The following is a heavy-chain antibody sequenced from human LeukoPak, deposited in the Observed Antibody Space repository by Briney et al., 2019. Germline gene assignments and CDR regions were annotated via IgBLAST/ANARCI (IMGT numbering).Heavy chain of an antibody. D-gene: IGHD3-3*01. CDR3: ARGPGGFWSGYYTVGYYYYYMDV. CDR2: MNPNSGNT. Sequence: ASVTVSCKASGYTFTSYDINWVRQATGQGLEGMGWMNPNSGNTGYAQKFQGRVTMTRNTSISTAYRELSSLRSEDTAVYYCARGPGGFWSGYYTVGYYYYYMDVWGKGTTVTVSS. J-gene: IGHJ6*03. CDR1: GYTFTSYD. V-gene: IGHV1-8*01.